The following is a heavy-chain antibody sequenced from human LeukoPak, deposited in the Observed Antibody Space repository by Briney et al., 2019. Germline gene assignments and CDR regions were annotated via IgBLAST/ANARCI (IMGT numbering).Heavy chain of an antibody. V-gene: IGHV3-21*01. J-gene: IGHJ5*02. D-gene: IGHD2-15*01. CDR1: GFTFNRYN. Sequence: PGGSLRLSCAASGFTFNRYNMNWVRRAPGKGLKWVSSISTSSSYIYYADSVRGRFTISRDNAKNSLYLQMNSLRAEDTAVYSCARGADGVSSNSRGWFDPWGQGTLVTVSS. CDR3: ARGADGVSSNSRGWFDP. CDR2: ISTSSSYI.